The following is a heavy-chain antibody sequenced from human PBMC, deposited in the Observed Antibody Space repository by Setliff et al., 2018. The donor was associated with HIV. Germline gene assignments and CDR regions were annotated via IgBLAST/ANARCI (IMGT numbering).Heavy chain of an antibody. Sequence: GGSLRLSCAASDFTLNSARINWVRQVPGKGLQWVGRIKTRAEGDITDYAALVMGRFAISRDDFGDVVYLHLSSLRVEDTAVYYCARIYPPVTSGGATTRPKPLDVWGKGTTVTVPQ. CDR2: IKTRAEGDIT. CDR1: DFTLNSAR. D-gene: IGHD2-2*02. V-gene: IGHV3-15*07. CDR3: ARIYPPVTSGGATTRPKPLDV. J-gene: IGHJ6*04.